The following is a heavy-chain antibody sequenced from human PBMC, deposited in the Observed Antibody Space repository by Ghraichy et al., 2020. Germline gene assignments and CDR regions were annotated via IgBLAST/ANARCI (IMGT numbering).Heavy chain of an antibody. D-gene: IGHD5-12*01. J-gene: IGHJ6*02. V-gene: IGHV1-8*01. CDR2: MNPNSGNT. CDR1: GYTFTSYD. Sequence: ASVKVSCKASGYTFTSYDINWVRQATGQGLEWMGWMNPNSGNTGYAQKFQGRVTMTRNTSISTAYMELSSLRSEDTAVYYCARGTRVHSQSAWNIVATITDYYYYGMDVWGQGTTVTVSS. CDR3: ARGTRVHSQSAWNIVATITDYYYYGMDV.